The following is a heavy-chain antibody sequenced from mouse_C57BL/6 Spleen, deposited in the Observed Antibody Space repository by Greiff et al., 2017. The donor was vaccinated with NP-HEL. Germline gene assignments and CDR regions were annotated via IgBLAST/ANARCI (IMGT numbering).Heavy chain of an antibody. V-gene: IGHV1-61*01. CDR2: IYPSDSET. CDR3: ARGNLGTDAMDD. Sequence: VQLQQPGAELVRPGSSVKLSCKASGYTFTSYWMDWVKQRPGQGLEWIGNIYPSDSETHYNQKFKDKATLTVDKSSSTAYMQLSSLTSEDSAVYYCARGNLGTDAMDDWGQGTSVTVSS. D-gene: IGHD3-3*01. CDR1: GYTFTSYW. J-gene: IGHJ4*01.